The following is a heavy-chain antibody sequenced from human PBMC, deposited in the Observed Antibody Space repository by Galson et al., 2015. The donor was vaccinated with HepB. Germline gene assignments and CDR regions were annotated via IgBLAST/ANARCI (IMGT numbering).Heavy chain of an antibody. D-gene: IGHD5-18*01. CDR1: GFTFSSYW. J-gene: IGHJ4*02. CDR2: IRQDGTEQ. Sequence: SLRLSCAASGFTFSSYWMSWVRQAPGKGLEWVANIRQDGTEQYYVDSVKGRLTISRDNIKNSLFLQMNSLRAEDTAVYYCARLVGSYGFFHYLDSWGQGSLVTVSS. CDR3: ARLVGSYGFFHYLDS. V-gene: IGHV3-7*01.